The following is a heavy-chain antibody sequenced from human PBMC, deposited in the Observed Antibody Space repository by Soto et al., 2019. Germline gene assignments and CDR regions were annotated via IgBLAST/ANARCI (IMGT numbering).Heavy chain of an antibody. D-gene: IGHD5-18*01. V-gene: IGHV3-30-3*01. J-gene: IGHJ6*02. CDR2: ISYDGSNK. Sequence: LSLTCTVSGGSISSYYWSWIRQPPGKGLEWVAVISYDGSNKYYADSVKGRFTISRDNSKNTLYLQMNSLRAEDTAVYYCARGGNGGIQLWLSYYYYYGMDVWGQGTTVTVSS. CDR1: GGSISSYY. CDR3: ARGGNGGIQLWLSYYYYYGMDV.